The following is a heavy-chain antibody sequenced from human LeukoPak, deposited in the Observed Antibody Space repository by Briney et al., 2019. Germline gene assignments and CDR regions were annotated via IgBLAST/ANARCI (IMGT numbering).Heavy chain of an antibody. CDR2: IKQDGSEK. D-gene: IGHD6-6*01. CDR1: GFTFSSYW. J-gene: IGHJ4*02. Sequence: GGSLRLSCAASGFTFSSYWMSWVRQAPGTGLEWVANIKQDGSEKYYVDSVKGRFTISRDNSKNALFLQMDLLRAEDTAVYYCAKGSAAARPYYFDYWGLGVLVTVSS. V-gene: IGHV3-7*03. CDR3: AKGSAAARPYYFDY.